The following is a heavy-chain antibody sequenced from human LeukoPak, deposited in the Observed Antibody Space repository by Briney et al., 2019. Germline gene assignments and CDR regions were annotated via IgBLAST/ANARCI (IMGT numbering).Heavy chain of an antibody. V-gene: IGHV4-34*01. CDR2: INHSGST. CDR1: GGSFSGYY. Sequence: SETLSLTCAVYGGSFSGYYWSWIRQPPGKGLEWIGEINHSGSTNYNPSLKSRVTISVDTSKNQFSLKLSSVTAEDTAVYYCARGVAARAYGYWGQGTLVTVSS. J-gene: IGHJ4*02. D-gene: IGHD6-6*01. CDR3: ARGVAARAYGY.